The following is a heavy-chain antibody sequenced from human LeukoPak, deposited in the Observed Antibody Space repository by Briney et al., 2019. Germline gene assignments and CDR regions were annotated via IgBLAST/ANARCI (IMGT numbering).Heavy chain of an antibody. CDR1: GGSISSYY. CDR2: IYYSGST. CDR3: ARIRNWNDIDY. J-gene: IGHJ4*02. V-gene: IGHV4-59*01. Sequence: SETLSLTCTVSGGSISSYYWSWIRQPPGKGLEWIGYIYYSGSTNYNPSLKSRVTISVDTSKNQFSLKLSSVTAADTAVYYCARIRNWNDIDYWGQGTLVTVSS. D-gene: IGHD1-1*01.